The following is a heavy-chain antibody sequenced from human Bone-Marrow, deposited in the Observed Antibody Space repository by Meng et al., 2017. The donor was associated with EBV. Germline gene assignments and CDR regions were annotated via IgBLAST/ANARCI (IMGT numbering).Heavy chain of an antibody. J-gene: IGHJ4*02. CDR2: IYLSGGT. Sequence: QLYLWESGRGLVKPWGTASCTCASVGASNNSCSCCFWVRQPPGKGLGCIGAIYLSGGTNPSLQSRVTISVDKAKNHFSLKLRSVTAADMAVYYCARNLLALAVNEDYFDFWGQGSLVTVSS. D-gene: IGHD6-19*01. CDR1: GASNNSCSC. V-gene: IGHV4-4*02. CDR3: ARNLLALAVNEDYFDF.